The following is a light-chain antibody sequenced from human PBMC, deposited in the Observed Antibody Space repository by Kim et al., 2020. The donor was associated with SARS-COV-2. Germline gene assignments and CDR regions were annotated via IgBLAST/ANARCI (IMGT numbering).Light chain of an antibody. J-gene: IGKJ2*01. CDR2: GAS. Sequence: SPRESATHSCRASQSVSSYLAWYQQKPGQAPRLRIYGASNGATGIPARFSGSGSGTDFTLTISSLEPEDFAVYYCQQRSNWPPLYTFGQGTKLEI. V-gene: IGKV3-11*01. CDR1: QSVSSY. CDR3: QQRSNWPPLYT.